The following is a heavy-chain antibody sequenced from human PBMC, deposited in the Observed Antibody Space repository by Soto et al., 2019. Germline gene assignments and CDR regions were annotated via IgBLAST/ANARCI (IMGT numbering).Heavy chain of an antibody. J-gene: IGHJ4*02. V-gene: IGHV4-31*03. CDR3: ARAYDSSGYWGATYSES. CDR2: IYYSGST. D-gene: IGHD3-22*01. CDR1: GGSISSGAYY. Sequence: SETLSLTCSVSGGSISSGAYYWGWIRQHPGKGLEWIRYIYYSGSTYYNPSLKSRITISVDTSKNQFSLKMISVTPADTAVYYCARAYDSSGYWGATYSESWGQGALVTVSS.